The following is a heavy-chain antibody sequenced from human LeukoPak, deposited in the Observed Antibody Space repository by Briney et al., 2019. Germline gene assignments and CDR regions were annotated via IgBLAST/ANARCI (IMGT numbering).Heavy chain of an antibody. V-gene: IGHV3-15*01. D-gene: IGHD5-18*01. Sequence: VGSLRLSCAASGFTFSNAWMSWVRQALGKGLEWVGRIKSNTDDGTADYAAPVKGRFTISRDDSKNTLYLQMNSLKTEDTGVYYCNKYRGLFDYWGQGTLVTVSS. CDR2: IKSNTDDGTA. CDR3: NKYRGLFDY. J-gene: IGHJ4*02. CDR1: GFTFSNAW.